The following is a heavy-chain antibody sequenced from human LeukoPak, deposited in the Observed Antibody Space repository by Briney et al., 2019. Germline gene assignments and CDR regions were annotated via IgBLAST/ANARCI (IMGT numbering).Heavy chain of an antibody. J-gene: IGHJ6*02. V-gene: IGHV4-34*01. D-gene: IGHD6-6*01. CDR1: GGSFSGYY. Sequence: SETLSLTCAVYGGSFSGYYWSWIRQPPEKGLEWIGEINHSGSTNYNPSLKSRATISVDTSKNQFSLKLISVTAADTAVYYCASPNPGGQLVYYYGMDVWGQGTTVTVSS. CDR3: ASPNPGGQLVYYYGMDV. CDR2: INHSGST.